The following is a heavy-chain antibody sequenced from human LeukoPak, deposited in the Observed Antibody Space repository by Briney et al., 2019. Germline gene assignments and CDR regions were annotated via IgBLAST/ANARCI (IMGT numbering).Heavy chain of an antibody. J-gene: IGHJ6*03. D-gene: IGHD5-12*01. Sequence: GGSLRLSCAASGFTFSSYAMSWVRQAPGKGLEWVSGINWNGDSTGYVDSVKGRFTISRDNVKNSLYLQMNSLRAEDTALYYCARVVATMDYYYYMDVWGKGTTVTVSS. CDR1: GFTFSSYA. CDR3: ARVVATMDYYYYMDV. CDR2: INWNGDST. V-gene: IGHV3-20*04.